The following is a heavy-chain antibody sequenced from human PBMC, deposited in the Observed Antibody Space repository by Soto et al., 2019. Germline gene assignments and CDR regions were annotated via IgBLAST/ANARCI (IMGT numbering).Heavy chain of an antibody. CDR1: GYTFTGYF. Sequence: ASVKVSCKASGYTFTGYFIHWLRHAPGQGLEWMGRINPNSGATNYARKFHDRVTMTRDTSINTAYMELSSLRSDDTAIYYCANLPPTPDWFDYWAPGTLVTVSS. CDR3: ANLPPTPDWFDY. D-gene: IGHD2-15*01. J-gene: IGHJ5*01. CDR2: INPNSGAT. V-gene: IGHV1-2*06.